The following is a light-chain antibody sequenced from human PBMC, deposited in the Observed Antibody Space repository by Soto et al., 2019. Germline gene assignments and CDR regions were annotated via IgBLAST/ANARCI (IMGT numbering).Light chain of an antibody. CDR2: VAS. J-gene: IGKJ2*01. CDR1: QSVTSN. Sequence: EIVMTQSPATLSVSPGERATLSCRASQSVTSNLAWYQQKPGQAPRLLIYVASTRATGIPVRFSGSGSGTEFTLTITSLESEDFAVYYGQQYKTWPYTFGQGTKLEI. CDR3: QQYKTWPYT. V-gene: IGKV3-15*01.